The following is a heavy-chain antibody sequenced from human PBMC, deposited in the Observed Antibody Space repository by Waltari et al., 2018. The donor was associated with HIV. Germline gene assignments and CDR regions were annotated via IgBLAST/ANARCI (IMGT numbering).Heavy chain of an antibody. Sequence: EVQLVQSVAEVKKPGASLKISCKGSGYSFTSYWIGWVRQMPGKGLEWMGIIYPGDSDTRYSPSFQGQVTISADKSISTAYLQWSSLKASDTAMYYCTRSPLAAAGTGYFDYWGQGTLVTVSS. V-gene: IGHV5-51*03. CDR2: IYPGDSDT. J-gene: IGHJ4*02. D-gene: IGHD6-13*01. CDR1: GYSFTSYW. CDR3: TRSPLAAAGTGYFDY.